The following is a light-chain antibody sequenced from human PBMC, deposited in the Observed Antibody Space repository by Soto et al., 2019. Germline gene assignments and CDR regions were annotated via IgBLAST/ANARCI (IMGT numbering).Light chain of an antibody. J-gene: IGKJ1*01. CDR1: QSINSW. V-gene: IGKV1-5*03. Sequence: DIQMTQSPSTLSASVGDRVSFTCRASQSINSWLAWYQQKPGKAPTLLIYKASSLANGVPSRFSGSGSGTEFTLTINNLQPDDIATYHCQQYNSYWTFGQGTKVEIK. CDR3: QQYNSYWT. CDR2: KAS.